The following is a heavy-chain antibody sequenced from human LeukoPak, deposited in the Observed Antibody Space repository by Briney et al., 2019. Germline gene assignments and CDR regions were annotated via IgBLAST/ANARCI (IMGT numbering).Heavy chain of an antibody. CDR3: AKSTAVAGNFDY. V-gene: IGHV3-23*01. D-gene: IGHD6-19*01. CDR2: ISGSGGST. CDR1: GFTFSSYA. J-gene: IGHJ4*02. Sequence: GGSLRLSCAASGFTFSSYAMSWVRQAPGKGLEWVSTISGSGGSTYYADSVKGRFTISRDNSTNTLFLQMNSLRAEDTAVYYCAKSTAVAGNFDYWGQGTLVTVSS.